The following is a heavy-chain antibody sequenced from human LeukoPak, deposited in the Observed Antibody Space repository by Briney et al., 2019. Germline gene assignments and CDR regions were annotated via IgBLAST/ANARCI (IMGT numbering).Heavy chain of an antibody. V-gene: IGHV3-53*01. D-gene: IGHD3-10*01. Sequence: SGGSLRLSCAASGFTVSSNYMSWVRQAPGKGLEWVSVIYSGGSTYYADSVKGRFTISRDNAKNTLYLQMNSLRAEDTAVYYFARDQHGSGSPDYWGQGTLVTVSS. CDR1: GFTVSSNY. J-gene: IGHJ4*02. CDR3: ARDQHGSGSPDY. CDR2: IYSGGST.